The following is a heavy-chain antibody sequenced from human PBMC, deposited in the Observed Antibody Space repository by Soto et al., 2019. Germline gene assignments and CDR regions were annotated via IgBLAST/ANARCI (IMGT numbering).Heavy chain of an antibody. J-gene: IGHJ4*02. V-gene: IGHV3-72*01. CDR1: GFTFSDHY. Sequence: EVQLVESGGGLVQPGGSLRLSCAASGFTFSDHYMDWVRQAPGKWLEWVGRSKNKADSYTTEYAASVKGRFTISRDGSTNSLFLQMNSLKTEDTAVYYCTVWGSGNDFGAAWGQGILVTVSS. CDR3: TVWGSGNDFGAA. D-gene: IGHD3-10*01. CDR2: SKNKADSYTT.